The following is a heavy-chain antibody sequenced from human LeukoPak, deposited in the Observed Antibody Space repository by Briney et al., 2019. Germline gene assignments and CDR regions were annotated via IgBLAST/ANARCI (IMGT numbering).Heavy chain of an antibody. CDR2: ISSSSSYI. D-gene: IGHD3-10*01. CDR1: GFTFSSYS. V-gene: IGHV3-21*01. J-gene: IGHJ4*02. Sequence: GGSLRLSCAASGFTFSSYSMNWVRQAPGKGLEWASSISSSSSYIYYADSVKGRFTISRDNAKNSLYLQMNSLRAEDTAVYYCAREPAITYGSGSYYDYWGQGTLVTVSS. CDR3: AREPAITYGSGSYYDY.